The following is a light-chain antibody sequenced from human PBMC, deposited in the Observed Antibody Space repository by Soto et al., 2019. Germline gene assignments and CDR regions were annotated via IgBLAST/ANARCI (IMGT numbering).Light chain of an antibody. CDR3: QQYGSSGT. J-gene: IGKJ1*01. CDR1: QSVSNNY. Sequence: EIVLTQSPGTLSLSPGERATLSCRASQSVSNNYLAWYQQKPGQAPRLLIYGASNMATCIPDRFSGSGSGTDFTITISXLEPEDFAVYYCQQYGSSGTFGQGTKVDIK. CDR2: GAS. V-gene: IGKV3-20*01.